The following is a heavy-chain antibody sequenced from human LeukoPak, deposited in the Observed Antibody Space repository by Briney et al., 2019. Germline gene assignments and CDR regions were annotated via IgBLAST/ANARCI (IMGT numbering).Heavy chain of an antibody. CDR2: IKQDGSEK. CDR1: GFTFSSYW. Sequence: PGGSLRLSCAASGFTFSSYWMSWVRQAPGKGLEWVANIKQDGSEKYYVDSVKGRFTISRDNARNSLYLQMNSLRAEDTAVYYCARDAATAPRRLYYYYYMDVWGKGTTVTVSS. D-gene: IGHD5-18*01. CDR3: ARDAATAPRRLYYYYYMDV. J-gene: IGHJ6*03. V-gene: IGHV3-7*01.